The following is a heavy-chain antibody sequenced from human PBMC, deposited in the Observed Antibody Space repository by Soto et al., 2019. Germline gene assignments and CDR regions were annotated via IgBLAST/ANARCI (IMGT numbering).Heavy chain of an antibody. CDR3: AVVLGYCSGGSCFHTEYFQH. D-gene: IGHD2-15*01. CDR1: GGSISSYY. J-gene: IGHJ1*01. CDR2: IYYSGST. V-gene: IGHV4-59*01. Sequence: QVQLQESGPGLVKPSETLSLTCTVSGGSISSYYWSWIRQPPGKGLEWIGYIYYSGSTNYNPSLKSLVTISVDTSKNQFSLKLSSVTAADTAVYYCAVVLGYCSGGSCFHTEYFQHWGQGTLVTVSS.